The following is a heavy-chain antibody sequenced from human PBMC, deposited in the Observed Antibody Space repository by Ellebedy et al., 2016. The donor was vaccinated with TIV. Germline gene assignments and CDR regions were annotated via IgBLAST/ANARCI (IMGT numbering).Heavy chain of an antibody. CDR3: AGGFFYYGSGSYWDQFDY. J-gene: IGHJ4*02. D-gene: IGHD3-10*01. CDR2: IYYSGST. Sequence: SETLSLXCAVSGGSISSSNWWSWVRQPPGKGLEWIGYIYYSGSTNYNPSLKSRVTISVDTSKNQFSLKLSSVTAADTAVYYCAGGFFYYGSGSYWDQFDYWGQGTLVTVSS. V-gene: IGHV4-4*02. CDR1: GGSISSSNW.